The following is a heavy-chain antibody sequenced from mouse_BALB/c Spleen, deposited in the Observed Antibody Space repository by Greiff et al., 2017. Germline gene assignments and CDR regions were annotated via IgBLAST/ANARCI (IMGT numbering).Heavy chain of an antibody. CDR2: IYPGNVNT. Sequence: VQLQQSGPELVKPGASVRISCKASGYTFTSYYIHWVKQRPGQGLEWIGWIYPGNVNTKYNEKFKGKATLTADKSSSTAYMQLSSLTSEDSAVYFCARGTTGGAMDYWGQGTSVTVSS. D-gene: IGHD1-1*01. CDR1: GYTFTSYY. J-gene: IGHJ4*01. V-gene: IGHV1S56*01. CDR3: ARGTTGGAMDY.